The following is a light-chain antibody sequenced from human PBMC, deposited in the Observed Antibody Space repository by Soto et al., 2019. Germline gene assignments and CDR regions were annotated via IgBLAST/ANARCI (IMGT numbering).Light chain of an antibody. J-gene: IGKJ1*01. CDR1: QGISSY. CDR3: QQYYSYPRT. Sequence: IRMTQSPSSPSASTGDRVTITCRASQGISSYLAWYQQKPGKAPKFLIYAASTLRSGVPSRFSGSGSGTDFTLTISSLQSDDFATYYCQQYYSYPRTFGQGTKVDIK. V-gene: IGKV1-8*01. CDR2: AAS.